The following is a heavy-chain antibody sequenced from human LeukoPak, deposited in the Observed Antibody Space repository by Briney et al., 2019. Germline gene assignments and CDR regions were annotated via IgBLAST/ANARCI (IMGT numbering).Heavy chain of an antibody. CDR1: GGSFSGYY. CDR2: INHSGST. CDR3: ARVTYNWNRPSYYYYMDV. V-gene: IGHV4-34*01. J-gene: IGHJ6*03. D-gene: IGHD1-20*01. Sequence: SETLSLTCAVYGGSFSGYYWSWIRQPPGKGLEWIGEINHSGSTNYNPSLKSRHTISVDTSKNQFSLKLSSVTAADTAVYYCARVTYNWNRPSYYYYMDVWGKGTTVTVSS.